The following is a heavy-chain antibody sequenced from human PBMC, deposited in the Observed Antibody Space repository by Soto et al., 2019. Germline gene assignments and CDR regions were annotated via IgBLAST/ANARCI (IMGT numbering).Heavy chain of an antibody. V-gene: IGHV4-39*01. J-gene: IGHJ6*02. CDR3: ARQINTYYDFWSGYSDLYYYYGMDV. D-gene: IGHD3-3*01. CDR2: IYYSGST. Sequence: PSETLSLTCTVSGGSISSSSYYWGWIRQPPGKGLEWIGSIYYSGSTYYNPSLKSRVTISVDTSKNQFSLKLSAVTAADTAVYYCARQINTYYDFWSGYSDLYYYYGMDVWGQGTTVTVS. CDR1: GGSISSSSYY.